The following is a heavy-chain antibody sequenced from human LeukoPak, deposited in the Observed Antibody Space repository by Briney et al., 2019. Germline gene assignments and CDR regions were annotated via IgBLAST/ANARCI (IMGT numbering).Heavy chain of an antibody. J-gene: IGHJ6*02. CDR1: GGSISSYY. Sequence: SETLSLTCTVSGGSISSYYWSWIRQPAGKGLEWIGRIYTSGSTNYSPSLKSRVTMSVDTSKNQFSLKLSSVTAADTAVYYCARSSTPYYYYGMDVWGQGTTVTVSS. V-gene: IGHV4-4*07. CDR3: ARSSTPYYYYGMDV. D-gene: IGHD2/OR15-2a*01. CDR2: IYTSGST.